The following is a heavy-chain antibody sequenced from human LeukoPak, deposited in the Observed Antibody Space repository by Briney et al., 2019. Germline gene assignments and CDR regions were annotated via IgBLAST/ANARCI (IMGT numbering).Heavy chain of an antibody. CDR3: ARWYYYYGMDV. CDR1: GFTFSSYE. CDR2: ISSSGSTI. V-gene: IGHV3-48*03. J-gene: IGHJ6*02. Sequence: SGGSLRLSCAASGFTFSSYEMNWVRQAPGKGLEWVSYISSSGSTIYYADSVKGRFTISRDNAKNSLYLQMNSLRAEDTAVYYCARWYYYYGMDVWGQGTTVTPSS.